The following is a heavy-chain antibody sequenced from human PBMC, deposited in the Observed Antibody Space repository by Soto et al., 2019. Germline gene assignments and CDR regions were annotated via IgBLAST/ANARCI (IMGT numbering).Heavy chain of an antibody. CDR1: GFTFSSYA. Sequence: LRLSFSASGFTFSSYAMHWVRQAPGKGLEYVSAISSNGGSTYYADSVKGRFTISRDNSKNTLYLQMSSLRAEDTAVYYCVKDQYCSSTRCYNWFDPWGQGTLVTVSS. D-gene: IGHD2-2*01. J-gene: IGHJ5*02. V-gene: IGHV3-64D*06. CDR3: VKDQYCSSTRCYNWFDP. CDR2: ISSNGGST.